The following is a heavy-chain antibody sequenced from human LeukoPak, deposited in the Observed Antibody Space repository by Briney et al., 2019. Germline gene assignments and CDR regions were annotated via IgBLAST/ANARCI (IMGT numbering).Heavy chain of an antibody. D-gene: IGHD4/OR15-4a*01. V-gene: IGHV3-66*01. J-gene: IGHJ5*02. Sequence: PGGSLRLSCAASGFTDSNNYKNWVRQAPGKGLEWVSLIYSGGDTQYAASVKGRFTISRDSSKNTLYLQMNSLRAEDTAVYYCARDPPAVRTNTYAWGQGTLVTVSS. CDR2: IYSGGDT. CDR1: GFTDSNNY. CDR3: ARDPPAVRTNTYA.